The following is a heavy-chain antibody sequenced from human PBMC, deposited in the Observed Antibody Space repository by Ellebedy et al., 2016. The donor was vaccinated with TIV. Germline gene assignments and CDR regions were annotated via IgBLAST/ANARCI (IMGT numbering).Heavy chain of an antibody. CDR1: GFITSG. J-gene: IGHJ6*02. CDR2: VRSDGSTK. V-gene: IGHV3-30*02. D-gene: IGHD4-17*01. Sequence: PGGSLRLSCATSGFITSGMHWVRQAPGKGLDWVAFVRSDGSTKYYADSAKGRFTISRDDSKNTLYLQMKSLRVDDTAVYYCVKGAFPVPTVMAVWGQGTTVTVSS. CDR3: VKGAFPVPTVMAV.